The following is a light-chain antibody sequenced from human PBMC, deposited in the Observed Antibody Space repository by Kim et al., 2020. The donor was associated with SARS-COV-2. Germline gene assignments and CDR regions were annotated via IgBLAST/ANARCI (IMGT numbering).Light chain of an antibody. V-gene: IGKV3-15*01. CDR3: QQYNNWPPYT. J-gene: IGKJ2*01. CDR1: QSVSSN. CDR2: GAP. Sequence: EIVMTQSPATLSVSPGERATLSCRASQSVSSNLAWYQQKPGQAPRLLIHGAPTRATVIPARFSGSGSGTEFTLTISSLQSEDFAVYYCQQYNNWPPYTFGQGTKLEI.